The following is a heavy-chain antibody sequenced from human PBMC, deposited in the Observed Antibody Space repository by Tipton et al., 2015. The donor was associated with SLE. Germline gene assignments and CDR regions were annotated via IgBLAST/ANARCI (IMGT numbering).Heavy chain of an antibody. J-gene: IGHJ3*02. CDR2: IYSSGTT. D-gene: IGHD6-13*01. CDR1: GGSISPYY. CDR3: ARAVYSFSDAFDI. V-gene: IGHV4-59*01. Sequence: TLSLTCTVSGGSISPYYWSWLRQPPGKGLEWIGYIYSSGTTNYNPSLKSRVTISIDTSKNQFSLKLSSVTAADTAIYYCARAVYSFSDAFDIWGQGTLVTVSS.